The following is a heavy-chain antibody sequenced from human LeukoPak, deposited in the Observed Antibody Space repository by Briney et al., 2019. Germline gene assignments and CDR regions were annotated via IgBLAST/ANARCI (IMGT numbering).Heavy chain of an antibody. Sequence: GGSLRLSCAASGFTVSSNYMSWVRQAPGKGLEWVSVIYSGGSTYYADSVKGRFTISRDNSKNTLYLQMNSLRAEDTAVYYCARDVTTVTTKSYYYYYMDVWGKGTTVTVS. J-gene: IGHJ6*03. D-gene: IGHD4-11*01. V-gene: IGHV3-53*01. CDR1: GFTVSSNY. CDR3: ARDVTTVTTKSYYYYYMDV. CDR2: IYSGGST.